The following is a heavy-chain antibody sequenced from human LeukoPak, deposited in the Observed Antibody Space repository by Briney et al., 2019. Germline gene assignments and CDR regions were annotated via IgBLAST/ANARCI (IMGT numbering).Heavy chain of an antibody. CDR2: INPNSGGA. J-gene: IGHJ4*02. CDR3: ARSQAATPADFYY. D-gene: IGHD2-15*01. V-gene: IGHV1-2*06. CDR1: GYTFTGYY. Sequence: GASVKLSCKAAGYTFTGYYMHLMRQAPGQGLEWMGRINPNSGGANYAQKFQGRVTMTRDTSISTAYMELSRLRSDDTAVYYCARSQAATPADFYYWGQGTLVTVSS.